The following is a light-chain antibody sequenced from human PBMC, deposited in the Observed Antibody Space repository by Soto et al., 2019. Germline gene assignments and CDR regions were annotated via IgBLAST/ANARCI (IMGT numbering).Light chain of an antibody. Sequence: AIQVTQSPSSLSASVGDRVAITCRASQDIRGALAWYQQKPGKAPKLLIYDVSTLESGVPSRFSGSGSGTEFTLTISSLQPEDFGTYYCQQFKSYTITFGHGTRLEI. CDR3: QQFKSYTIT. CDR1: QDIRGA. J-gene: IGKJ5*01. V-gene: IGKV1-13*02. CDR2: DVS.